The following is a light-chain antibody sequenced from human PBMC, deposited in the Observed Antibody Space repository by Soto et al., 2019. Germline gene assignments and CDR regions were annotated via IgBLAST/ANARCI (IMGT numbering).Light chain of an antibody. V-gene: IGKV3-20*01. CDR2: GAS. CDR1: QSVSSSY. Sequence: EIGLTQSPATLSLSPGERATLSCRASQSVSSSYLAWYQQKPDQAPRLLIYGASSRATGIPHRFSGSGSARDITLTISRLEPEDVEVYYCQQYDGSPLTFGGGTKVEIK. J-gene: IGKJ4*01. CDR3: QQYDGSPLT.